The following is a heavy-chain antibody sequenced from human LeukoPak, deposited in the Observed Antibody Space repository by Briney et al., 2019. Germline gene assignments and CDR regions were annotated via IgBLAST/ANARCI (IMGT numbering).Heavy chain of an antibody. CDR2: IYYGGST. J-gene: IGHJ4*02. CDR3: ARESGSYYTGIDY. D-gene: IGHD1-26*01. V-gene: IGHV4-30-4*01. CDR1: GGSISSGDYY. Sequence: SETLSLTCTVSGGSISSGDYYWSWIRQPPGKGLEWIGYIYYGGSTYYNPSLKSRVTISVDTSKNQFSLKLSSVTAADTAVYYCARESGSYYTGIDYWGQGTLVTVSS.